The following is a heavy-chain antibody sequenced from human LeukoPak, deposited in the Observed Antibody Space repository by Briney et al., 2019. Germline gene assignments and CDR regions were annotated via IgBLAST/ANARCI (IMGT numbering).Heavy chain of an antibody. V-gene: IGHV4-59*01. Sequence: SETLSLTCTVSGGSISSYYWSWIRQPPGKGLEWIGYIYYSGSTNYNPSLKSRVTISVHTSTNHFSLKLSSVTAADTAVYYCARCDSLRCDPWGQETLVTVSS. J-gene: IGHJ5*02. CDR2: IYYSGST. CDR3: ARCDSLRCDP. CDR1: GGSISSYY. D-gene: IGHD2-15*01.